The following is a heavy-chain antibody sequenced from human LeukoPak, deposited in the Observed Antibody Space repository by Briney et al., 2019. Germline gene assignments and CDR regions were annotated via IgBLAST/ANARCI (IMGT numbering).Heavy chain of an antibody. V-gene: IGHV3-11*06. J-gene: IGHJ4*02. Sequence: KPGGSLRLSCAASGFTFSDYYMSWIRHAPGKGLEWVSYISSSNRYPNYAHSVKGRFTIYRVQAKNLLYLQMSSLRDKDPAFSFCARDFGPLGSWSIDYWGQGTLVTVSS. CDR1: GFTFSDYY. CDR2: ISSSNRYP. D-gene: IGHD6-13*01. CDR3: ARDFGPLGSWSIDY.